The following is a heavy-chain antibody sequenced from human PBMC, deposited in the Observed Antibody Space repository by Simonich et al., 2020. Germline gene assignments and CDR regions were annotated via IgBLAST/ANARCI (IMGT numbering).Heavy chain of an antibody. J-gene: IGHJ1*01. CDR2: INHSETT. V-gene: IGHV4-34*01. Sequence: QVQLQQWGAGLLQPSETLSLTCAVYGGSFSGYYWSWIHQPPGKGLEWIGEINHSETTNYNPSLKMRVTKSVDTSKNQFSLKLSSVTAADTAVYYCARGLRVAAAGTAFQHWGQGTLVTVSS. D-gene: IGHD6-13*01. CDR1: GGSFSGYY. CDR3: ARGLRVAAAGTAFQH.